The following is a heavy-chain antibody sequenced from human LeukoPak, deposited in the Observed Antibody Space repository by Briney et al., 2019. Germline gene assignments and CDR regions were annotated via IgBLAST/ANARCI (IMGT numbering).Heavy chain of an antibody. V-gene: IGHV1-2*02. CDR1: GYTLTDYY. CDR2: INPNSGGT. CDR3: ARRYYDSSGYS. D-gene: IGHD3-22*01. Sequence: GASVKVSCKASGYTLTDYYMHWVRQAPGQGLEWMGWINPNSGGTNYAQKFQGRVTMTRDTSISTAYMELTTLRSDDTAVYYCARRYYDSSGYSWGQGTLVTVSS. J-gene: IGHJ4*02.